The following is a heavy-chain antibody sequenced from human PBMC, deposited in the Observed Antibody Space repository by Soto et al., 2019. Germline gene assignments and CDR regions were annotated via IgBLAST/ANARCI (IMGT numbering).Heavy chain of an antibody. D-gene: IGHD4-17*01. CDR1: GGSISSGDYY. V-gene: IGHV4-30-4*01. Sequence: PSETLSLTCTVSGGSISSGDYYWSWIRQPPGKGLEWIGYIYYSGSTYYNPSLKSRVTISVDTSKNQFSLKLSSVTAADTAVYYCARAHYGDYGYGMDVWGQATTVTVSS. CDR2: IYYSGST. CDR3: ARAHYGDYGYGMDV. J-gene: IGHJ6*02.